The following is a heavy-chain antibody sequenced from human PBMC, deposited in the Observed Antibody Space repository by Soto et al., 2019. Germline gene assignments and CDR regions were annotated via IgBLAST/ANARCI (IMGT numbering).Heavy chain of an antibody. V-gene: IGHV3-33*06. J-gene: IGHJ4*02. CDR3: AKDVLCIDGSCFPAFES. Sequence: QVQLVESGGGVVQAGRSLRLSCAASGFMFDSYGMHWVRQTPGKGLEWVAVIGYDGSSEFYSDSVKGRFIVSRDNSKNTVYLQMNSLRGEDTAVYYCAKDVLCIDGSCFPAFESWGQGTLVAVSS. CDR2: IGYDGSSE. D-gene: IGHD2-15*01. CDR1: GFMFDSYG.